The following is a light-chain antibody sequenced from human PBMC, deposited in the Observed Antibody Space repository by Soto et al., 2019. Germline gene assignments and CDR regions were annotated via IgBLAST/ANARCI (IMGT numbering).Light chain of an antibody. CDR1: QDIRHF. J-gene: IGKJ5*01. CDR3: QQHENPPIT. Sequence: DIQMTQSPSSLSASVGDRVTISCQAIQDIRHFLSWDLQKPGKAPKLRIFDASSLVTGVPSRFSGSGSGTDFTFTISILQPEDIGTYYCQQHENPPITFGQGTRLEIK. V-gene: IGKV1-33*01. CDR2: DAS.